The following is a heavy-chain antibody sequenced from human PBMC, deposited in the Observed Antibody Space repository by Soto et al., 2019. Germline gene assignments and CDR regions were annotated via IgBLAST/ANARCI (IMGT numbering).Heavy chain of an antibody. Sequence: PSETLSLTCSVSGDFMSGFYWSWMREPLGKGLEWIGYLYYIGHTNYNPSLKSRVTISVDRSKNQFSLKLNSVTAADTAPYYCSKDPDYYDDSGYSWGQGTLVTVSS. CDR1: GDFMSGFY. CDR2: LYYIGHT. J-gene: IGHJ4*02. CDR3: SKDPDYYDDSGYS. V-gene: IGHV4-59*01. D-gene: IGHD3-22*01.